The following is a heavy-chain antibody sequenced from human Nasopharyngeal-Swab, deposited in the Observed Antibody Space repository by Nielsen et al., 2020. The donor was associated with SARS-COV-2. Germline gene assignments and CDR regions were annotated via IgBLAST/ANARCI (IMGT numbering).Heavy chain of an antibody. CDR2: IYYNGST. J-gene: IGHJ5*02. Sequence: SETLSLTCTVSGGSISSYCWSWIRQPPGKGLEWIGYIYYNGSTNYNPSLKSRVTISVDTSKNQFSLKLSSVTAADTAVYYCARDGVRGVINWFDPWGQGTLVTVSS. D-gene: IGHD3-10*01. V-gene: IGHV4-59*01. CDR3: ARDGVRGVINWFDP. CDR1: GGSISSYC.